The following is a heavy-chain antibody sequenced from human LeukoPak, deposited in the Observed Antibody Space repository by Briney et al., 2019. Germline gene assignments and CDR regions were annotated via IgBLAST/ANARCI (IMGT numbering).Heavy chain of an antibody. J-gene: IGHJ4*02. CDR1: GFTFDDYG. D-gene: IGHD3-22*01. CDR2: INWNGGST. V-gene: IGHV3-20*04. Sequence: GGSLRLSCAASGFTFDDYGMSWVRQAPGKGLEWVSGINWNGGSTAYADSVKGRFIISRDNAKNSLYLQMNSLRAEDTAFYYCARVKGSAYDSNGHYYDCWGQGTLVTVSS. CDR3: ARVKGSAYDSNGHYYDC.